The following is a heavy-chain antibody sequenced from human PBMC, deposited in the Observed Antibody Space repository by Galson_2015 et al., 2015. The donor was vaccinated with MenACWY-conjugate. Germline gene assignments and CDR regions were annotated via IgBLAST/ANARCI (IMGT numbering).Heavy chain of an antibody. Sequence: QSGAEVKKPGESLRISCKASGGTFIRYSIRWVRQAPGQGLEWMGGIIPIFGSTNYAQKFQGRVTITADESTSTSYMDLSSLRSEDTAVYYCARAPRDGHLGFGYYYSMDVWGQGTTVTVSS. D-gene: IGHD3-10*01. CDR1: GGTFIRYS. CDR3: ARAPRDGHLGFGYYYSMDV. J-gene: IGHJ6*02. V-gene: IGHV1-69*01. CDR2: IIPIFGST.